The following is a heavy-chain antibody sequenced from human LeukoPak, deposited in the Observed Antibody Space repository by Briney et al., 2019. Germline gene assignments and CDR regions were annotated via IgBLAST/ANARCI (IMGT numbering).Heavy chain of an antibody. Sequence: GGSLRLSCAASGFTFSNYWMIWVRQAPGKGLEWVANIQQDGGQKRSADSVRGRFTVSRDSAQTSLYLHMNSLRAEDTAVYYCARASNPWLQLSWGQGTLVTVSS. J-gene: IGHJ4*02. CDR3: ARASNPWLQLS. CDR2: IQQDGGQK. CDR1: GFTFSNYW. V-gene: IGHV3-7*05. D-gene: IGHD5-24*01.